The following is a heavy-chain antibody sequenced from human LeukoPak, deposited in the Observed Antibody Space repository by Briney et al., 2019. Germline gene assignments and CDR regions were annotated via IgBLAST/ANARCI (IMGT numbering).Heavy chain of an antibody. CDR3: AGAPAAAALHYFDY. Sequence: PGGSLRLSCAASGFTVSNNYMSWVRQSPGKGLEWVSVIYSGGSTYYADSVKGRFTISRDNSKNTLYLQMNSLRAEDTAVYYCAGAPAAAALHYFDYWGQGTLVTVSS. V-gene: IGHV3-66*02. CDR2: IYSGGST. D-gene: IGHD6-13*01. CDR1: GFTVSNNY. J-gene: IGHJ4*02.